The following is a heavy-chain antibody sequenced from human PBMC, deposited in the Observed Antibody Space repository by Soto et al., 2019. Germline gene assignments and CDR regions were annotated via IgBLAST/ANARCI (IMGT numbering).Heavy chain of an antibody. CDR2: IYYSGST. J-gene: IGHJ3*02. V-gene: IGHV4-39*01. D-gene: IGHD3-9*01. CDR3: AIVRGYYDILTGYYTVWAAFDI. Sequence: SQTLSLTCTVSGGSISSSSYYWGWIRQPPGKGLEWIGSIYYSGSTYYNPSLKSRVTISVDASKNQFSLKLSSVTAADTAVYYCAIVRGYYDILTGYYTVWAAFDIWGQGTMVTVS. CDR1: GGSISSSSYY.